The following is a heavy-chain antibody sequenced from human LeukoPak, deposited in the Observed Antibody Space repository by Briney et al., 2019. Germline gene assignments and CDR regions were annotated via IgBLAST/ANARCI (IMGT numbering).Heavy chain of an antibody. Sequence: SETLSLTCTVSGGCISSYYWSWIRQPAGKGLEWIGRIYTSGSTNYNPSLKSRVTMSVDTSKNQFSLKLSSVTAADTAVYYCARVGCSSTSCYIGWFDPWGQGTLVTVSS. D-gene: IGHD2-2*02. V-gene: IGHV4-4*07. CDR1: GGCISSYY. CDR2: IYTSGST. J-gene: IGHJ5*02. CDR3: ARVGCSSTSCYIGWFDP.